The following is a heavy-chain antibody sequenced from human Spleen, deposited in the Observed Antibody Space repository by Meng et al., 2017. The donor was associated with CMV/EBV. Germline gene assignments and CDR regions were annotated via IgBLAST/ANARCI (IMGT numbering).Heavy chain of an antibody. D-gene: IGHD1-14*01. CDR2: INPNGGTT. V-gene: IGHV1-46*01. CDR1: GYTFTSYY. Sequence: SCKASGYTFTSYYIHWVRQAPGQGREWMGVINPNGGTTAYAQKFQGRVTMTGDTSTSTIYMELNSLRSEDTAVYFCAAKIDITYFDFWGQGTLVTVSS. CDR3: AAKIDITYFDF. J-gene: IGHJ4*02.